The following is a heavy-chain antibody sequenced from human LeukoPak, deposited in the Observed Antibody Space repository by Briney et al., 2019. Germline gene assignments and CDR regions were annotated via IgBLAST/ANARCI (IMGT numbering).Heavy chain of an antibody. CDR2: ISYDGSHK. CDR1: GFDFSTSA. CDR3: AKDQLPHCSSGSCYLMDS. J-gene: IGHJ4*02. Sequence: GTSLRPSCVASGFDFSTSAIHWVRQAPGKGLESVAVISYDGSHKYLADSVKGRFTVSRDNAKNTVYLQMNSLRLEDTALYYCAKDQLPHCSSGSCYLMDSWGQGTLVTVSS. V-gene: IGHV3-30*04. D-gene: IGHD2-15*01.